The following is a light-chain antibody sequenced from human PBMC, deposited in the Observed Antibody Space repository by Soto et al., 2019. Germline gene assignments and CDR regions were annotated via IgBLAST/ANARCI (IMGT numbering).Light chain of an antibody. Sequence: DIQMTQSPSTLSASVGDRVTITCRASQSISSWLAWYQQKPGKVPNLLIYKASRLESGVPSRFSGSGSGTESTLTISSLQPDDFATYYCQQYYSYPWTFGQGTHVEIK. CDR3: QQYYSYPWT. CDR2: KAS. CDR1: QSISSW. V-gene: IGKV1-5*03. J-gene: IGKJ1*01.